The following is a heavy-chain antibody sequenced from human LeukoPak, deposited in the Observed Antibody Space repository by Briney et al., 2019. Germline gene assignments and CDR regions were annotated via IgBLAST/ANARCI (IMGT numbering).Heavy chain of an antibody. CDR3: ASEYNWNDPAYYYYMDV. V-gene: IGHV1-2*06. CDR2: INPNSGGT. Sequence: ASMKVSCKASGYTFIDYCIHWVRQAPGQGLEWMGRINPNSGGTNHAQKFQGRVTMTRDTSISTDYMELSRLRSDDTAVYYCASEYNWNDPAYYYYMDVWGKGTTVTVSS. D-gene: IGHD1-20*01. J-gene: IGHJ6*03. CDR1: GYTFIDYC.